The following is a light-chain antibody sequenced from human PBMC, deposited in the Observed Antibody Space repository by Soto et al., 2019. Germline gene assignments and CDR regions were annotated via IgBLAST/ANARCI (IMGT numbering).Light chain of an antibody. CDR2: LNRDGSH. Sequence: QAVVTQSPSASASLGASVKLTCTLSSGHSNYAIAWHQQQPEKGPRYLMKLNRDGSHSKGDGIPNRFSGSSSGAERYLTISSLQSLDEADYYCQTWGTGIVIFGGGTQLTVL. V-gene: IGLV4-69*01. CDR1: SGHSNYA. J-gene: IGLJ2*01. CDR3: QTWGTGIVI.